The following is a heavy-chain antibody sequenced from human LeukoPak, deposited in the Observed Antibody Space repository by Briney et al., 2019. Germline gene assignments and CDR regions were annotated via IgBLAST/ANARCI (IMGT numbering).Heavy chain of an antibody. V-gene: IGHV3-33*01. CDR1: GFIFSTYG. CDR2: IWYDGSNK. D-gene: IGHD2-21*01. Sequence: PGGSLRLSCAASGFIFSTYGMHWVRQAPGKGLEWVAVIWYDGSNKKYADSVKGRFTISRDNSKNTLYLQMNSLRAEDTAVYYCARDGGELEADGFDIWGQGTMVTVSS. J-gene: IGHJ3*02. CDR3: ARDGGELEADGFDI.